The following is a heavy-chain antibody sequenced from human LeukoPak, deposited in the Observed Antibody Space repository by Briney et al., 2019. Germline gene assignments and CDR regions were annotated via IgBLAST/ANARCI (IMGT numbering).Heavy chain of an antibody. D-gene: IGHD5-24*01. V-gene: IGHV4-34*01. CDR1: GGSFSGYY. CDR2: INPRGST. CDR3: ATRRLGYYFDY. J-gene: IGHJ4*02. Sequence: SETLSLTCGVYGGSFSGYYWSWIRQPPGKELEWIGEINPRGSTNYNPSLKSRVTLSADTSKNQFSLTLNSVTAADTAVYYCATRRLGYYFDYWGQGTLVTVSS.